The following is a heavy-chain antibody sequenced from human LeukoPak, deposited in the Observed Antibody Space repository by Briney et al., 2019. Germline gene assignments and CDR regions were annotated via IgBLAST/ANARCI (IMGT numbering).Heavy chain of an antibody. D-gene: IGHD3-22*01. V-gene: IGHV1-46*01. CDR3: ARDLGNYYDSSKHYYYYMDV. CDR1: GYTFTSYY. CDR2: INPSGGST. J-gene: IGHJ6*03. Sequence: ASVKVSCKASGYTFTSYYMHWVRQAPGQGLEWIGIINPSGGSTSYAQKFQGRVTMTRDMSTSTVYMELSSLRSEDTAVYYCARDLGNYYDSSKHYYYYMDVWGKGTTVTVSS.